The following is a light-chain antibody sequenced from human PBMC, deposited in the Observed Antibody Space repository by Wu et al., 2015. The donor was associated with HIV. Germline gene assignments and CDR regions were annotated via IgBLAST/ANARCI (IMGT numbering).Light chain of an antibody. CDR1: QSLTYS. Sequence: EIVLAQSPVTLSLSPGARATLSCRASQSLTYSLAWYQQKPGQALRPLIHDVSTRAPGIPARFSGGGSGTDFTLTISSLEPEDFAIYYCQQSSNWPLTFGQGTRLEIK. V-gene: IGKV3-11*01. CDR3: QQSSNWPLT. J-gene: IGKJ5*01. CDR2: DVS.